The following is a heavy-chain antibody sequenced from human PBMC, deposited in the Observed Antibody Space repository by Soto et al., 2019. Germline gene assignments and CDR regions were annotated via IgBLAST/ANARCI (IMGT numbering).Heavy chain of an antibody. Sequence: GASVKVSCKASGYTFTGYYMHWVRQAPGQGLEWMGWINPNSGGTNYAQKFQGWVTMTRDTSISTAYMELSRLRSDDTAVYYCARGAGYSSSWRYYYYYGMDVWGQGTTVTV. CDR3: ARGAGYSSSWRYYYYYGMDV. CDR2: INPNSGGT. D-gene: IGHD6-13*01. V-gene: IGHV1-2*04. J-gene: IGHJ6*02. CDR1: GYTFTGYY.